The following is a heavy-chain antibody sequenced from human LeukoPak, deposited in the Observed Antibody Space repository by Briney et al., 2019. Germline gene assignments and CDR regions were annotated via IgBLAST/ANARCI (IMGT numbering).Heavy chain of an antibody. CDR2: IHWDSDK. Sequence: SGPTLVKPTQTLMLTCTFSGFSLTTGGVGVGWIRQPPGKAPEWLARIHWDSDKRYRPSLRNRLNINKDTSKDQVVLTMTNMDPVDTATYYCAHSAGYSSDYYDYWGQGILVTVSS. CDR1: GFSLTTGGVG. V-gene: IGHV2-5*02. J-gene: IGHJ4*02. D-gene: IGHD6-25*01. CDR3: AHSAGYSSDYYDY.